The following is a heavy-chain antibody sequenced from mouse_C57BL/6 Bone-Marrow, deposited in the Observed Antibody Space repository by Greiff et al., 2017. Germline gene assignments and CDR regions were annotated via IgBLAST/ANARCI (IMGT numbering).Heavy chain of an antibody. CDR3: ARKDYGSSYGYWYFDV. Sequence: QVQLQQPGTELVKPGASVKLSCKASGYTFTSYWMHWVKQRPGQGLEWIGNINPSNGGTNYNEKFKSKATLTVDKSSSTAYMQLSSLTSEDSAVYYCARKDYGSSYGYWYFDVWGTGTTVTVSS. CDR2: INPSNGGT. V-gene: IGHV1-53*01. D-gene: IGHD1-1*01. J-gene: IGHJ1*03. CDR1: GYTFTSYW.